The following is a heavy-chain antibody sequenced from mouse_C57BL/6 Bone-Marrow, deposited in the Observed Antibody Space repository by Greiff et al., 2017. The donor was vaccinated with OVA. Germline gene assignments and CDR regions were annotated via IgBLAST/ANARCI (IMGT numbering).Heavy chain of an antibody. Sequence: DVMLVESGGGLVKPGGSLKLSCAASGFTFSDYGMHWVRQAPEKGLEWVAYISSGSSPIYYAATVKGRFPISRDNAKNTLFLQMTSLRSEDTAMYYCAKGGYSNYNYAMDYWGQGTSVTVSS. CDR2: ISSGSSPI. CDR1: GFTFSDYG. D-gene: IGHD2-5*01. CDR3: AKGGYSNYNYAMDY. V-gene: IGHV5-17*01. J-gene: IGHJ4*01.